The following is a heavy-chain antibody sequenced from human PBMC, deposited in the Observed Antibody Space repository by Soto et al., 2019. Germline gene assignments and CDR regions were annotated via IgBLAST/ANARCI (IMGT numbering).Heavy chain of an antibody. D-gene: IGHD2-8*01. J-gene: IGHJ6*02. CDR3: ARGHSTDCSNGVRSFFYNHEMDV. Sequence: ASVKVSCKASGYSFTDYHIHWVRQAPGQGLEWLGRINPKRGGTSTAQKFQGWVTMTRDRSISTVYMELTRLRSDDTAVYFCARGHSTDCSNGVRSFFYNHEMDVWGQGTTVTVSS. CDR2: INPKRGGT. CDR1: GYSFTDYH. V-gene: IGHV1-2*04.